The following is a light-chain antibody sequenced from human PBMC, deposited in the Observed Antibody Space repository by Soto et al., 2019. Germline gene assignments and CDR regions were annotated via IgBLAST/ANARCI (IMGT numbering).Light chain of an antibody. CDR1: SSDVGAYNY. CDR2: DVT. CDR3: SSYTTSSTLV. J-gene: IGLJ3*02. V-gene: IGLV2-14*03. Sequence: QSALTQPASVSGSPGQSITISCTGTSSDVGAYNYVSWYQQLPDKAPKLMIYDVTERPSGVSNRFSGCKSGNTASLTISGLQDEDEADSFGSSYTTSSTLVFGGGTKLTVL.